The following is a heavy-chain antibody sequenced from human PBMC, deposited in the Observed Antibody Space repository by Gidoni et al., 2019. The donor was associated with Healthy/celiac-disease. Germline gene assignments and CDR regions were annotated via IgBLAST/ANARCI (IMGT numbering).Heavy chain of an antibody. V-gene: IGHV1-69*04. Sequence: QVQLVQSGAEVKKPGSSVKVSCKASGGTFSSYAIRGVRQAPGQGLEWMGRIIPILGIANYAQKFQGRVTITADKSTSTAYMELSSLRSEDTAVYYCARDPPASSIAAADDYWGQGTLVTVSS. J-gene: IGHJ4*02. D-gene: IGHD6-13*01. CDR2: IIPILGIA. CDR1: GGTFSSYA. CDR3: ARDPPASSIAAADDY.